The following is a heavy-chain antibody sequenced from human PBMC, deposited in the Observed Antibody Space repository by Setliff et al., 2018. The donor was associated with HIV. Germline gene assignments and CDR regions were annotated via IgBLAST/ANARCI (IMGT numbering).Heavy chain of an antibody. CDR3: ARGSSSIFGVLVLLPHSYYYMDV. Sequence: PSETLSLTCAVSGYSVSRVYYWGWIRQPPGKGLEWIGSMSHSGSTKFNPSLKSRVTISVDMSKNQFSLNLSSVTAADTAVYYCARGSSSIFGVLVLLPHSYYYMDVWGKGTTVTVSS. J-gene: IGHJ6*03. CDR1: GYSVSRVYY. CDR2: MSHSGST. D-gene: IGHD3-3*01. V-gene: IGHV4-38-2*01.